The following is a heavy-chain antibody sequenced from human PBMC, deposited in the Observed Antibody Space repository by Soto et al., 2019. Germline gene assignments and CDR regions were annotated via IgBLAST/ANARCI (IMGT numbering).Heavy chain of an antibody. CDR1: ELTISNHA. CDR3: AKIRPAYYYSSGYWRAGLDYVFDI. D-gene: IGHD3-22*01. V-gene: IGHV3-23*01. J-gene: IGHJ3*02. Sequence: LPWTAAELTISNHASSRVRQAQGKGLEWVSAISGSGGSTYYADSVKGRFTISRDNSKNTLYLQMNSLRAEDTAVYYCAKIRPAYYYSSGYWRAGLDYVFDIWGQGTMVTGSS. CDR2: ISGSGGST.